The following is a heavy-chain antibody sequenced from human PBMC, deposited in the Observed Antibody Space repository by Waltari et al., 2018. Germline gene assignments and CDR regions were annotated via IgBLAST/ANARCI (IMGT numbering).Heavy chain of an antibody. D-gene: IGHD2-15*01. J-gene: IGHJ4*02. V-gene: IGHV4-4*02. CDR1: GDSVTSANW. CDR3: ARDRGRGLYLDV. Sequence: QLQESGPGLVKPSGTLSLSCAVSGDSVTSANWWSWVRQSPQRGLEWIGRVLSTGKTNYSPSFESRVTMSLDASNNQFSLKVTAATAADTAVYYCARDRGRGLYLDVWGPGTLVTVSP. CDR2: VLSTGKT.